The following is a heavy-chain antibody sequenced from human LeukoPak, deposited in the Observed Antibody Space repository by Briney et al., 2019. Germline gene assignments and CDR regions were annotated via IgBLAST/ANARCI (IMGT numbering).Heavy chain of an antibody. CDR3: AREGGIEMATIFLPHFDY. CDR1: GFTFSSYS. Sequence: PGGSLRLSCAASGFTFSSYSMNWVRQAPGKGLEWVSSISSSSSYIYYADSVKGRFTISRDNAKNSLYLQMNSLRAEDTAVYYCAREGGIEMATIFLPHFDYWGQGTLVTVSS. D-gene: IGHD5-24*01. V-gene: IGHV3-21*01. J-gene: IGHJ4*02. CDR2: ISSSSSYI.